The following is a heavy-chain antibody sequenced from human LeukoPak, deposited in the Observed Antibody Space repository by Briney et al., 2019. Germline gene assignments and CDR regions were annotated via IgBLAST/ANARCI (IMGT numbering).Heavy chain of an antibody. CDR1: GFTFSSYS. J-gene: IGHJ5*02. D-gene: IGHD2-2*01. V-gene: IGHV3-48*01. Sequence: GGSLRLSCAASGFTFSSYSMNWVRQVPGKGLEWVSSISSSSSTIYYADSVKGRFTISRDNAKNSLYLQMNSLRAEDTAVYYCASRDCSSTSCYFSWGQGTLVTVSP. CDR3: ASRDCSSTSCYFS. CDR2: ISSSSSTI.